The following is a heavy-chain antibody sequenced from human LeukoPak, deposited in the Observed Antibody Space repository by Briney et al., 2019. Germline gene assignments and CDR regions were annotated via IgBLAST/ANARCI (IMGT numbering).Heavy chain of an antibody. CDR3: ARDRIGYDP. J-gene: IGHJ5*02. V-gene: IGHV4-59*12. CDR1: GGSISSYY. Sequence: SETLSLTCTVSGGSISSYYWSWIRQPPGKGLEWIGYIYYSGSTNYNPSLKSRVTISVDTSKNQFSLKLSSVTAADTAVYYCARDRIGYDPWGQGTLVTVSS. CDR2: IYYSGST. D-gene: IGHD6-13*01.